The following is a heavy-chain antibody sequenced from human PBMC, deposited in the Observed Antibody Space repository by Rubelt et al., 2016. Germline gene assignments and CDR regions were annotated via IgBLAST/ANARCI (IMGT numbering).Heavy chain of an antibody. D-gene: IGHD6-19*01. CDR3: ARGAVAGIRSWFDP. V-gene: IGHV4-61*01. CDR1: GGSVSSGSFY. CDR2: VYYSGST. Sequence: QVQLQESGPGLVKPSETLSLTCTVSGGSVSSGSFYWSWLRQPPGKGLEWIGFVYYSGSTNYNPSLKSRVTISLDTSKNQFPLGLGVVTAADPAVYYGARGAVAGIRSWFDPWGQGTLVTVSS. J-gene: IGHJ5*02.